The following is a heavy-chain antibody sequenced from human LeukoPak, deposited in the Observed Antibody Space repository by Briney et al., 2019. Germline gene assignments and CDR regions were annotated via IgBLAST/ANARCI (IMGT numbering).Heavy chain of an antibody. Sequence: GGSLRLSCAASGFTFSIYAMTWVRQAPGKGLEWVSTIYGGGRGTYYADSVKGRFTLSRDDFKNTVYLQMNSLRAEDTALYYWAKGVSAAADYAFDIRGQGTMGNVSS. J-gene: IGHJ3*02. D-gene: IGHD6-13*01. CDR2: IYGGGRGT. CDR1: GFTFSIYA. V-gene: IGHV3-23*01. CDR3: AKGVSAAADYAFDI.